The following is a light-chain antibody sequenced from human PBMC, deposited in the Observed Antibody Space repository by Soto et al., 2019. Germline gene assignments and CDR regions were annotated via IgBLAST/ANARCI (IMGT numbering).Light chain of an antibody. CDR2: DAS. Sequence: EIVMTHSPATLSASPVERATLSCRASQSVNSDLAWYQQTPGQAPRPLIYDASTRATAIPARFSGSGSGTEFALTISSLQSEDFAVYYCQQYNNWPITFGQGTRLEI. V-gene: IGKV3-15*01. J-gene: IGKJ5*01. CDR3: QQYNNWPIT. CDR1: QSVNSD.